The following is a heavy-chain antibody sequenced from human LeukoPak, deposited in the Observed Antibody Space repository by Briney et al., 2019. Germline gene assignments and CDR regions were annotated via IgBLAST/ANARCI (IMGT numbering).Heavy chain of an antibody. D-gene: IGHD6-13*01. J-gene: IGHJ4*02. CDR2: ISVRGSRI. CDR1: GFTFSSYA. CDR3: AKEGRSSWYFHEVDY. V-gene: IGHV3-23*01. Sequence: PGGSLRLSCAASGFTFSSYAMSWVRQAPGKGLEWFSDISVRGSRIYYADSVKGRFTISRENSKNTLYMQMNSLRAEDPAVYYCAKEGRSSWYFHEVDYWGQGTLVTVSS.